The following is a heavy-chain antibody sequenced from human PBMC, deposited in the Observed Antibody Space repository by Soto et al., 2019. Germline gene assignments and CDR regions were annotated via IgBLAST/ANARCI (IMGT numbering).Heavy chain of an antibody. Sequence: PGGSLRLSCAASGFTFSSYGLHWVRQAPGRGLEWVALAWYDGSRTYYADSVKGRFTISRDNSKNTLYLQMNSLRAEDTAIYYCARGGATGVAARRAQVLHYWGQGTLVTVSS. CDR1: GFTFSSYG. CDR2: AWYDGSRT. V-gene: IGHV3-33*01. D-gene: IGHD6-6*01. CDR3: ARGGATGVAARRAQVLHY. J-gene: IGHJ4*02.